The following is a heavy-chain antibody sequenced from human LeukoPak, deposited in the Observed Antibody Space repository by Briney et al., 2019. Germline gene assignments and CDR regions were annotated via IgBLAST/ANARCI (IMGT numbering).Heavy chain of an antibody. J-gene: IGHJ4*02. CDR2: ISYDGSNK. D-gene: IGHD6-19*01. Sequence: GGSLRLSCAASGFTFSSYAMHWVRQAPGKGLEWVAVISYDGSNKYYADSVKGRFTFSRDNSKNTLYLQMNNLRAEDTAVYYCARVTLSGGPVAAYFDYWGQGTLVTVSS. CDR1: GFTFSSYA. V-gene: IGHV3-30*14. CDR3: ARVTLSGGPVAAYFDY.